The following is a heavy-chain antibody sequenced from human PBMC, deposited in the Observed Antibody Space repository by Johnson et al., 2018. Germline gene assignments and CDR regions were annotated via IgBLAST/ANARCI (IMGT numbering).Heavy chain of an antibody. CDR2: ISYDGSNK. D-gene: IGHD3-22*01. CDR3: ARDLGPSYYYDTRNDAFDI. J-gene: IGHJ3*02. CDR1: GFTFSSYA. Sequence: QVQLLESGGGVVQPGRSLRLSCAASGFTFSSYAMHWVRQAPGKGLEWVAVISYDGSNKYYADSVKGRFTISRDNSKNTLYLQMNSLRAEDTAVYYCARDLGPSYYYDTRNDAFDIWGQGTVVTVSS. V-gene: IGHV3-30-3*01.